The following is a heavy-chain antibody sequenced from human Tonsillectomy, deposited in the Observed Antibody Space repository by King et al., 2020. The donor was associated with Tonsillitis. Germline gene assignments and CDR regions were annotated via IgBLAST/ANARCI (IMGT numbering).Heavy chain of an antibody. CDR3: AKNPPTSMVRGVRDFDY. Sequence: VQLVESGGGLVQPGGSLRLSCAASGFTFSSYAMSWVRQAPGKGLEWVSAISGSGGSTYYAVSVKGRFTISRDNSKNTLYLQMNRLRAEDTAVYNCAKNPPTSMVRGVRDFDYWGQGTLVTVSS. CDR2: ISGSGGST. V-gene: IGHV3-23*04. CDR1: GFTFSSYA. J-gene: IGHJ4*02. D-gene: IGHD3-10*01.